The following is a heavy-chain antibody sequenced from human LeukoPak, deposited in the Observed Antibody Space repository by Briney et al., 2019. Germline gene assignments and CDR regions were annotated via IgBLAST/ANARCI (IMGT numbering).Heavy chain of an antibody. CDR2: IWYDGSNE. V-gene: IGHV3-33*06. Sequence: GKSLRLSCAASGFTFSTYGMHWVRQAPGKGLEWVAVIWYDGSNEYYTDSVKGRFTISRDNSKNTLYLQMNSLRAEDTAVYYCAKASRIAAASNWFDPWGQGTLVTVSS. CDR3: AKASRIAAASNWFDP. D-gene: IGHD6-13*01. CDR1: GFTFSTYG. J-gene: IGHJ5*02.